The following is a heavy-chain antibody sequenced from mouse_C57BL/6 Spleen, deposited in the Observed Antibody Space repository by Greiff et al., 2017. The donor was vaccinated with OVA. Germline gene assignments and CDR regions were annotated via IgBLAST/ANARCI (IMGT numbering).Heavy chain of an antibody. CDR1: GFTFSDYY. CDR2: INYDGSST. CDR3: AREDYGSFDY. J-gene: IGHJ2*01. D-gene: IGHD1-1*01. Sequence: LQESEGGLVQPGSSMKLSCTASGFTFSDYYMAWVRQVPEKGLEWVANINYDGSSTYYLDSLKSRFIISRDNAKNILYLQMSSLKSEDTATYYCAREDYGSFDYWGQGTTLTVSS. V-gene: IGHV5-16*01.